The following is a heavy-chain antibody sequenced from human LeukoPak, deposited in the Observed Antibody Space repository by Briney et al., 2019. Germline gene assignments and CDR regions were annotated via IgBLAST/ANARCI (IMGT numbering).Heavy chain of an antibody. D-gene: IGHD5-24*01. J-gene: IGHJ4*02. Sequence: GGSLRLSCAASGLAFSSYGLHSVRQAPGKGLGWVAVISYDGSNKYYADSVKGRFTISRDNSKNTLYLQMNSLRAEDTAVYYCAKDLETTTTRYFDYWGQGTLVTVSS. CDR2: ISYDGSNK. CDR3: AKDLETTTTRYFDY. V-gene: IGHV3-30*18. CDR1: GLAFSSYG.